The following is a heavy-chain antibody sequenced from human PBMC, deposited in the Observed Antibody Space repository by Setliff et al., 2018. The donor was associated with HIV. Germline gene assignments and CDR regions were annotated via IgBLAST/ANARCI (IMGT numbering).Heavy chain of an antibody. D-gene: IGHD2-2*01. CDR1: GYSISSDYY. CDR2: IHHTGRT. J-gene: IGHJ4*02. Sequence: PSETLSLTCAVSGYSISSDYYWGWIRQPPGKGLEWIGSIHHTGRTYYNPSLKSRITISLDTSKNQYSLKLTSVTAADTAVYYCARGSGSGTDLAVLWGQGTLVTVSS. CDR3: ARGSGSGTDLAVL. V-gene: IGHV4-38-2*01.